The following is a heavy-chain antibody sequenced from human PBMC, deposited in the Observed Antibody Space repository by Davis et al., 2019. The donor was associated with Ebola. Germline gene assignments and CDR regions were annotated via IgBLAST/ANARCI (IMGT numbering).Heavy chain of an antibody. CDR2: ISYDGSNK. V-gene: IGHV3-30-3*01. CDR3: ARGFYYYDSSGYYFWDY. D-gene: IGHD3-22*01. CDR1: GFTFSSYA. Sequence: GESLKISCAASGFTFSSYAMHWVRQAPGKGLEWVAVISYDGSNKYYADSVKGRFTISRDNSKNTLYLQMNSLRAEDTAVYYCARGFYYYDSSGYYFWDYWGQGTLVTVSS. J-gene: IGHJ4*02.